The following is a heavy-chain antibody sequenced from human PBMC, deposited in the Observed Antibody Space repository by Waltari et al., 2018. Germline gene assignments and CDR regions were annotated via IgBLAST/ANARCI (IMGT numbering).Heavy chain of an antibody. D-gene: IGHD3-10*01. CDR2: ISWNGGKP. CDR1: GFTFEDY. Sequence: EVQLVESGGGVVRPGGSLRLSCAASGFTFEDYMRWVRQAPGKGLEWVLGISWNGGKPGYADSVKGRFTISRDNDKNSLYLQMNSLRVEDTALYYCASFPGRGGWGQGTLVTVSS. V-gene: IGHV3-20*04. J-gene: IGHJ4*02. CDR3: ASFPGRGG.